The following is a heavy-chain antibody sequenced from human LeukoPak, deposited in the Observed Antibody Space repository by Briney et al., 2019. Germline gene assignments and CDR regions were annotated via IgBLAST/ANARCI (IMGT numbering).Heavy chain of an antibody. D-gene: IGHD2-2*01. CDR3: ARAGGYCSSTRCYDAFDI. CDR1: GFSFSDKY. CDR2: ITSSSSYT. J-gene: IGHJ3*02. V-gene: IGHV3-11*05. Sequence: GGSLRLSCAASGFSFSDKYMAWIRQAPVKGLECVSYITSSSSYTNYADSVKGRFTISRDNAKNSLYLQVNSLRAEDTAVYYCARAGGYCSSTRCYDAFDIWGQGTMVTVSS.